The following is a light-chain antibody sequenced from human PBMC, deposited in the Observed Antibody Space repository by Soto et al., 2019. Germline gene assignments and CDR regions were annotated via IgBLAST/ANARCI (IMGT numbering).Light chain of an antibody. CDR2: GAS. Sequence: EIVLTQSPGTLSFSAGQRATLSCRASQSVSSSYLAWYQQKPGQAPRLLIYGASSRATGIPDRFSGSGSGTDFTLTISRLEAEDIAVYYCQQYGSSWTFGQGTKVDIK. CDR3: QQYGSSWT. J-gene: IGKJ1*01. V-gene: IGKV3-20*01. CDR1: QSVSSSY.